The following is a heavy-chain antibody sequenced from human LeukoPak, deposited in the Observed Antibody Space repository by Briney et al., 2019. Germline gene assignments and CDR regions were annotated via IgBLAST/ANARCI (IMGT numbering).Heavy chain of an antibody. J-gene: IGHJ5*02. CDR2: IDPSDSYT. CDR1: GYSFTSYW. Sequence: GESLQISCKGSGYSFTSYWISWVRQMPGKGLEWMGRIDPSDSYTNYSPSFQGHVTISADKSISTAYLQWSSLKASDTAMYYCARHGTNRNWFDPWGQGTLVTVSS. V-gene: IGHV5-10-1*01. CDR3: ARHGTNRNWFDP. D-gene: IGHD1-1*01.